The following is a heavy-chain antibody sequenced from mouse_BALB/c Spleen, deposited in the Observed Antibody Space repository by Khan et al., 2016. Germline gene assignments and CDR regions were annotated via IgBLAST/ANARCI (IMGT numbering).Heavy chain of an antibody. D-gene: IGHD2-4*01. CDR3: ARSMITTGFAY. CDR2: ISYSGST. CDR1: GYSITSDCA. V-gene: IGHV3-2*02. Sequence: VQLKQSGLGLVKPSQSLSLSCTVTGYSITSDCAWSWIRQFPGNKLEWMGYISYSGSTSYNPSLKSRISITRDTSKNQFFLQLNSVTTEDAATYYCARSMITTGFAYWGQGTLVTVSA. J-gene: IGHJ3*01.